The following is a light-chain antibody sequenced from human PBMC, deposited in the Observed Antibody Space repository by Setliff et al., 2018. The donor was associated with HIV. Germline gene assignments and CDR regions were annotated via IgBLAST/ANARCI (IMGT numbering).Light chain of an antibody. V-gene: IGLV2-11*01. CDR3: SSYAGTFTLYA. CDR2: DVS. CDR1: RRDIGAYNY. Sequence: QSALTQPRSVSGSPGQSVTISCTGTRRDIGAYNYVSWYQQHPDKAPKLIIYDVSRRPSGVPGRFSGSKSGNTASLTISGLQAEDEADYYCSSYAGTFTLYALGTGTKV. J-gene: IGLJ1*01.